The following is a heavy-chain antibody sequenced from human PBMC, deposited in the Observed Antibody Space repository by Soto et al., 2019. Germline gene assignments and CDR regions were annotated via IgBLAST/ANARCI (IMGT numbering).Heavy chain of an antibody. D-gene: IGHD2-21*02. J-gene: IGHJ5*02. CDR3: ARCGGDCYSGDSVYGWFDP. Sequence: GESLKISCKGSGYSFTSYWIGWVRQMPGKGLEWMGIIYPGDSDTRYSPSFQGQVTISADKSISTAYLQWSSLKASDTAMYYCARCGGDCYSGDSVYGWFDPWGQGTLVTVSS. CDR1: GYSFTSYW. V-gene: IGHV5-51*01. CDR2: IYPGDSDT.